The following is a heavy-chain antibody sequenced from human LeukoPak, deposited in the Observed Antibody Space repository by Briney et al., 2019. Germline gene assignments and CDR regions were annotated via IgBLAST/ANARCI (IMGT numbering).Heavy chain of an antibody. Sequence: GGSLRLSCAASGFTFSNYWMSWVRQAPGKGLEWVAKIKQDGRDKYYVDSVKGRFTISRDNAKNSLYLQMNSLRAEDTAVYYCARDVRDYYGWVGAFDIWGQGTMVTVSS. CDR3: ARDVRDYYGWVGAFDI. J-gene: IGHJ3*02. CDR2: IKQDGRDK. CDR1: GFTFSNYW. D-gene: IGHD3-10*01. V-gene: IGHV3-7*01.